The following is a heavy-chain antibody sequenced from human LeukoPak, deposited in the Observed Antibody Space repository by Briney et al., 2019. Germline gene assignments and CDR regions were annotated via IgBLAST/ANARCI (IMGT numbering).Heavy chain of an antibody. CDR1: GFTFSSYS. CDR2: ISSSSSYI. Sequence: GGSLRLSCAASGFTFSSYSMNWVRQAPGKGLEWVSSISSSSSYIYYADSVKGRFTISRDNAKNSLYLQMNGLRAEDTAVYYCARDGDYGDYLNWFDPWGQGTLVTVSS. D-gene: IGHD4-17*01. V-gene: IGHV3-21*01. J-gene: IGHJ5*02. CDR3: ARDGDYGDYLNWFDP.